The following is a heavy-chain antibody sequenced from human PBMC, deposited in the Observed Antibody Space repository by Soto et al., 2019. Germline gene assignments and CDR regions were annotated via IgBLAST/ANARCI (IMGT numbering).Heavy chain of an antibody. Sequence: SETLSLTCTVSGGSISTFYWSWIRQPPGKGPEWIAYIYYSGSTNYNPSLKSRVSISVDTSKNQFSLKLSSVTAADTAVYYCARVLSGSSLFDYWGQGTLVTV. CDR2: IYYSGST. D-gene: IGHD1-26*01. CDR1: GGSISTFY. J-gene: IGHJ4*02. CDR3: ARVLSGSSLFDY. V-gene: IGHV4-59*01.